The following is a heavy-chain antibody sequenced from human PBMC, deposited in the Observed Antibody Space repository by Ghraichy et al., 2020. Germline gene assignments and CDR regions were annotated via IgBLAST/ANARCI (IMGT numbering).Heavy chain of an antibody. CDR3: ALLLHVFRFWDPEGFDY. CDR1: GFSLSTSGVG. V-gene: IGHV2-5*02. D-gene: IGHD3-3*01. CDR2: IYCDDDN. Sequence: SGPTLLKPTQTLTLTCTFSGFSLSTSGVGVGWIRQPPGKALEWLALIYCDDDNRYSPSLKSKLTIPKDPSKNQLVLTMTNMDPVDTATYYCALLLHVFRFWDPEGFDYWGQGTLVTVSS. J-gene: IGHJ4*02.